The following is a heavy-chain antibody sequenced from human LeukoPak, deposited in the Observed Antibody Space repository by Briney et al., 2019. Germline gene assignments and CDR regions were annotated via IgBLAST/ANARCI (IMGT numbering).Heavy chain of an antibody. V-gene: IGHV4-34*01. CDR1: GGSFSGYY. J-gene: IGHJ4*02. D-gene: IGHD6-6*01. CDR3: ARSPSSSYYFDY. CDR2: INHSGST. Sequence: PSETLSLTCAVYGGSFSGYYWSWIRQPPGKGLEWIGEINHSGSTNYNPSLKSRVTISVDTSKNQFSLRLSSVTAADTAVYYCARSPSSSYYFDYWGQGTLVTVSS.